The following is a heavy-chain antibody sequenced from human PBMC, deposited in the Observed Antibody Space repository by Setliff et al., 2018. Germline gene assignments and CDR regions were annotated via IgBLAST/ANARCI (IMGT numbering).Heavy chain of an antibody. CDR1: GGSISSSSYY. Sequence: SETLSLTCTVSGGSISSSSYYWGWIRQPPGKGLEWIGSIYYSGSTYYNPSLKSRVTISVDTSKNQFSLKLSSVTAADTAVYYCARESPLDDYVWGSYRSYYFDYWGQGTLVTVSS. CDR2: IYYSGST. CDR3: ARESPLDDYVWGSYRSYYFDY. V-gene: IGHV4-39*07. J-gene: IGHJ4*02. D-gene: IGHD3-16*02.